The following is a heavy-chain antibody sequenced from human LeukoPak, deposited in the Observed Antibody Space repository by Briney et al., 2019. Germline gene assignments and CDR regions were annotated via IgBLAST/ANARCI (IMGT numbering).Heavy chain of an antibody. CDR1: GYNFNIYE. CDR2: INPSGGST. J-gene: IGHJ4*02. Sequence: ASVKVSCKASGYNFNIYEMNWLRQAPGQGLEWMGIINPSGGSTSYAQKFQGRVTMTRDTSTSTVYMELSSLRSEDTAVYYCARASDSSGYYAPQHYFDYWGQGTLVTVSS. V-gene: IGHV1-46*02. CDR3: ARASDSSGYYAPQHYFDY. D-gene: IGHD3-22*01.